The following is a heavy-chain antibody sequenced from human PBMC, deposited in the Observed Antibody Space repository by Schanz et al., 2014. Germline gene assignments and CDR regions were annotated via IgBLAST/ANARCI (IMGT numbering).Heavy chain of an antibody. D-gene: IGHD3-9*01. V-gene: IGHV4-34*01. J-gene: IGHJ4*02. CDR1: GVSFSGYY. CDR2: INHGGST. Sequence: QVQLQQWGAGLLKPSETLSLTCAVYGVSFSGYYWSWIRQPPGKGLEWIAEINHGGSTNYNPSLKSQVTISVDTSKNQFSLNLSSVTAADTAVYYCARQFYDILTGYWFPYYFDYWGQGTLXTVSS. CDR3: ARQFYDILTGYWFPYYFDY.